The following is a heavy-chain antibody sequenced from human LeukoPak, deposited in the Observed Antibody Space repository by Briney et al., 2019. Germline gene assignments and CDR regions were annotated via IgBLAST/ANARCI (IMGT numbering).Heavy chain of an antibody. CDR2: IYYSGST. V-gene: IGHV4-30-4*01. Sequence: PSETLSLTCTVSGGSISSGDYYWSWIRQPPGKGLGWIGYIYYSGSTYQNPSFKSRVTILVDTSKNLFSLKLSSVTAADTAVYYCVRRYCSGGRCYLDYWGQGTLVTVSS. CDR1: GGSISSGDYY. D-gene: IGHD2-15*01. J-gene: IGHJ4*02. CDR3: VRRYCSGGRCYLDY.